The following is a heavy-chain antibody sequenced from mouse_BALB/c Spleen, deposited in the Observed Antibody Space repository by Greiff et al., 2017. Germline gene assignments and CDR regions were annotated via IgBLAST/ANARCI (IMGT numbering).Heavy chain of an antibody. CDR2: ISSGSSTI. CDR3: AIHGDAMDY. J-gene: IGHJ4*01. CDR1: GFTFSSFG. V-gene: IGHV5-17*02. Sequence: EVKLVESGGGLVQPGGSRKLSCAASGFTFSSFGMHWVRQAPEKGLEWVAYISSGSSTIYYADTVKGRFTISRDNPKNTLFLQMTSLRSEDTAMYYCAIHGDAMDYWGQGTSVTVSS.